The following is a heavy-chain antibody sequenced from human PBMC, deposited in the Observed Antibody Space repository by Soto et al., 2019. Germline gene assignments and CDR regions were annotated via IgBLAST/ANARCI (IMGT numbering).Heavy chain of an antibody. D-gene: IGHD6-6*01. V-gene: IGHV3-23*01. J-gene: IGHJ5*02. CDR1: GFTFSSYA. CDR2: ISGSGGST. CDR3: AKAPSSIAARRDWFDP. Sequence: GGSLRLSCAASGFTFSSYAMSWVRQAPGKGLEWVSAISGSGGSTYYADSVKGRFTISRDNSKNTLYLQMNSLRAEDTAVYYCAKAPSSIAARRDWFDPCGHGTLVTVSS.